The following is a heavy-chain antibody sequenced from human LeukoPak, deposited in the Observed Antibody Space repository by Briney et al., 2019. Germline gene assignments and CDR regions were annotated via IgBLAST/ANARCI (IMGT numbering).Heavy chain of an antibody. D-gene: IGHD3-10*02. CDR1: GFTFSSYG. Sequence: GGSLRLSCAASGFTFSSYGMSWVRQAPGKGLEWVSAISVSGSSTYYADSVKGRFTVSRDNSKNSLYLQMNSLRAEDTAVYYCAELGITMIGGVWGKGTTVTISS. CDR3: AELGITMIGGV. J-gene: IGHJ6*04. V-gene: IGHV3-23*01. CDR2: ISVSGSST.